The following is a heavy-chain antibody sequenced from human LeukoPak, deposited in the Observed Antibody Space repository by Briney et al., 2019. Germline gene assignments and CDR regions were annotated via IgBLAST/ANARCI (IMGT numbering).Heavy chain of an antibody. V-gene: IGHV1-8*02. CDR2: MNPNSDNT. Sequence: ASVKVSCKASGDTFIINDINWVRQATGQGLEWMGWMNPNSDNTGYAQKFQGRVTMTRNISITTAYMELTDLRYEGTAVYYCARVTAAGTWTFDIWGQGTTVTVSS. CDR1: GDTFIIND. D-gene: IGHD6-13*01. J-gene: IGHJ3*02. CDR3: ARVTAAGTWTFDI.